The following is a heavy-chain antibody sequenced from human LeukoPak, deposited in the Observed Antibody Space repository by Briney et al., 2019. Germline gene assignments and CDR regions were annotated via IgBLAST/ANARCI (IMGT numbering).Heavy chain of an antibody. CDR2: IYYSGST. J-gene: IGHJ6*03. Sequence: SETLSLTCTVSGGSLSSSSYYWGWIRQPPGKGREWIGSIYYSGSTYYKPSLRSRVTISVDTSKSQCSLKLSSVTAADTAVYYCARHQGGDGYNYYYYYMDVWGKGTTVTVSS. D-gene: IGHD5-24*01. V-gene: IGHV4-39*01. CDR1: GGSLSSSSYY. CDR3: ARHQGGDGYNYYYYYMDV.